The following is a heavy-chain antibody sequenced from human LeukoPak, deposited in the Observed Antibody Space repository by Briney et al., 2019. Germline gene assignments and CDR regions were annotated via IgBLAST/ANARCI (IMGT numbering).Heavy chain of an antibody. CDR3: ARDIVVVPAAISGNDAFDI. J-gene: IGHJ3*02. CDR1: GFTFSDYY. V-gene: IGHV3-11*06. CDR2: ISSSSSYI. D-gene: IGHD2-2*01. Sequence: PGGSLRLSCAASGFTFSDYYMSWIRQAPGKGLEWVSYISSSSSYIYYADSVKGRFTISRDNAKNSLYLQMNSLRAEDTAVYYCARDIVVVPAAISGNDAFDIWGQGTMVTVSS.